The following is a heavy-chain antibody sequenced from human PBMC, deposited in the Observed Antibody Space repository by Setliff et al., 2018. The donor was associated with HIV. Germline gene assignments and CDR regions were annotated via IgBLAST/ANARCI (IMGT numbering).Heavy chain of an antibody. D-gene: IGHD3-9*01. Sequence: ASVKVSCKASGYTFTIYYMHWVRQAPGQGLEWIGIINPNSGSTSYAQNFQGRVTMTRDTSTSTVYMELSGLRSEDTAVYYCARGGRFSAPGRDIWYYYYYMDVWGKGTMVTVSS. CDR3: ARGGRFSAPGRDIWYYYYYMDV. J-gene: IGHJ6*03. V-gene: IGHV1-46*01. CDR1: GYTFTIYY. CDR2: INPNSGST.